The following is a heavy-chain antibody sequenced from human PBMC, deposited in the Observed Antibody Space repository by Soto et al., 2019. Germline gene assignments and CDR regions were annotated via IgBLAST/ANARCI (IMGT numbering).Heavy chain of an antibody. D-gene: IGHD3-3*01. CDR3: ARVAYYDFWSGYSHFDY. J-gene: IGHJ4*02. V-gene: IGHV4-30-4*01. Sequence: QVQLQESGPGLVKPSQTLSLTCTVSGGSISSGDYYWSWIRQPPGKGLEWIGYIYYSGSTYYNPSLKRRVTISVDTSKNQFSLKLSSVTAADTAVYYCARVAYYDFWSGYSHFDYWGQGTLVTVSS. CDR2: IYYSGST. CDR1: GGSISSGDYY.